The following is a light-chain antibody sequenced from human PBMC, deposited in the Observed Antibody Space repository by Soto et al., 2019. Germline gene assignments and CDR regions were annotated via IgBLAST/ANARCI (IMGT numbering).Light chain of an antibody. CDR1: SSDVGGYNY. V-gene: IGLV2-14*01. CDR3: LSFTSSFTYI. Sequence: QSVLTQPASVSGSPGQSITISWTGTSSDVGGYNYVSWYQHHPGKAPKLMIYEVTNRPSGVSIRFSGSKSGTTASLTISGLQAEDEADYYCLSFTSSFTYIFGTGTKVTVL. CDR2: EVT. J-gene: IGLJ1*01.